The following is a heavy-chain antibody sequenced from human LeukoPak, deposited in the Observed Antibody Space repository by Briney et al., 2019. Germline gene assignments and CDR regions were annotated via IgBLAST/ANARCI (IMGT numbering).Heavy chain of an antibody. CDR2: ITRGSIYT. J-gene: IGHJ6*03. V-gene: IGHV3-21*01. CDR3: ARDPSNGSYGDDYYSYMDV. D-gene: IGHD1-26*01. Sequence: NPGGSLRLSCAASGFTFSNYNMNWVRQTPGKGLEWVSSITRGSIYTFYADSVKGRFTISRHNAKNSLSLQMNSLRAEDTAVHYCARDPSNGSYGDDYYSYMDVWGKGTTVTISS. CDR1: GFTFSNYN.